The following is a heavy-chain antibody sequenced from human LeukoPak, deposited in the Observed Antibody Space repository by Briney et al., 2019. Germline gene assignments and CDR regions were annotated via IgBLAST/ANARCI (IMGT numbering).Heavy chain of an antibody. CDR2: IKSKTDGGTT. CDR1: GFTFSNAW. V-gene: IGHV3-15*01. D-gene: IGHD3-10*01. CDR3: ARGLNYYGSGSYGDY. J-gene: IGHJ4*02. Sequence: GGSLRLSCAASGFTFSNAWMSWVRQAPGKGLEWVGRIKSKTDGGTTDYAAPVKGRFTISRDNAKNSLYLQMNSLRAEDTAVYYCARGLNYYGSGSYGDYWGQGTLVTVSS.